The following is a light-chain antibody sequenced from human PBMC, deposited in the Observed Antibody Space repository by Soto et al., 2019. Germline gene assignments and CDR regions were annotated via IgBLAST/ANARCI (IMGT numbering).Light chain of an antibody. J-gene: IGLJ1*01. CDR3: SSYTSSSTYA. Sequence: QSALTQPASVSGSPGQSITISCTGTSSDVGGYNYVSWYQQHPGNAPKLMIYDVSNRPSGVSNRFSGSKSGNTASLTISGLQAEDEADYYCSSYTSSSTYAFGTGTKVTVL. CDR2: DVS. CDR1: SSDVGGYNY. V-gene: IGLV2-14*03.